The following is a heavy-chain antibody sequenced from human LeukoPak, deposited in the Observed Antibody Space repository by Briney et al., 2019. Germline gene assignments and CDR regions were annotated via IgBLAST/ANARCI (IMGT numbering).Heavy chain of an antibody. CDR2: IASDGSST. V-gene: IGHV3-74*01. D-gene: IGHD3-10*01. Sequence: GGSLRLSCAASGFTFSSYWMNWVRQAPGKGLVWVSRIASDGSSTTYADSVKGRFTVSRDNSKNTVYLQMNRLRLEDTAVYYCARAFSYGPEPFDFWGQGSLVTVSS. CDR1: GFTFSSYW. J-gene: IGHJ4*02. CDR3: ARAFSYGPEPFDF.